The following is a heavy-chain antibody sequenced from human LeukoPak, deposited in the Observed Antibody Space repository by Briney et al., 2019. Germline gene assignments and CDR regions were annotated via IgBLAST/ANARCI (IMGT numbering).Heavy chain of an antibody. CDR3: ARPYYYDSRIDP. V-gene: IGHV4-30-4*01. J-gene: IGHJ5*02. D-gene: IGHD3-22*01. CDR2: FYCSGRN. Sequence: SETLSLACTVPGGSISSGDDDSGWIRQPPGKGLEGIGYFYCSGRNYYNTSLKSRVPITAATSKNQSSLKMSSVNVADPAVYYCARPYYYDSRIDPWGQGTLVTVSS. CDR1: GGSISSGDDD.